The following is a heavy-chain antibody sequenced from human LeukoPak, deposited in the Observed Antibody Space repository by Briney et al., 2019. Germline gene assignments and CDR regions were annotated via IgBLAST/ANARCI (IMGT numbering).Heavy chain of an antibody. Sequence: GGSPRLSCAASGFTFDDYAMHWVRQAPGKGLEWVSGISWNSGSIGYADSVKGRFTISRDNAKNSLYLQMNSLRDEDMALYYCAKAISGWYVGDYFDYWGQGTLVTVSS. D-gene: IGHD6-19*01. CDR2: ISWNSGSI. CDR3: AKAISGWYVGDYFDY. V-gene: IGHV3-9*03. J-gene: IGHJ4*02. CDR1: GFTFDDYA.